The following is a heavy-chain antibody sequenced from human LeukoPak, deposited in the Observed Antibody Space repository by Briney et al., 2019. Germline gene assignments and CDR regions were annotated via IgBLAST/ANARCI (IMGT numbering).Heavy chain of an antibody. CDR3: ARAQNVGFSSGYSGGFYFMDV. V-gene: IGHV4-59*01. D-gene: IGHD3-3*01. CDR1: GGSITSSY. CDR2: ISNSGST. Sequence: SETLSLTCTVSGGSITSSYWTWIRQSPGKGMEWIGYISNSGSTNYNPSLKSRVTISLEMAKNQISLDLTSVTAAAGAVSYCARAQNVGFSSGYSGGFYFMDVWSKGTTVSASS. J-gene: IGHJ6*03.